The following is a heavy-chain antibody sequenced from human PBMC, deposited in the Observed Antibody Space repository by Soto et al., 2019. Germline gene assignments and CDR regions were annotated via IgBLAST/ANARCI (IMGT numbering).Heavy chain of an antibody. D-gene: IGHD3-10*01. J-gene: IGHJ4*02. CDR3: ARGFKTWGSGSYSPDY. Sequence: GASVKVSCKASGYTFTSYDINWVRQATGQGLEWMGWMNPNSGNTGYAQKFQGRVTMTRNTSISTAYMELSSLRSEDTAVYYCARGFKTWGSGSYSPDYWGQGTLVTVSS. CDR1: GYTFTSYD. CDR2: MNPNSGNT. V-gene: IGHV1-8*01.